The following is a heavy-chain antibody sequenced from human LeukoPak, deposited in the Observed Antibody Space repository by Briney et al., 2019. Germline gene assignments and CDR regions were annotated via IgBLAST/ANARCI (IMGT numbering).Heavy chain of an antibody. CDR2: FDPEDGET. D-gene: IGHD1-1*01. CDR3: AKGVTGALIGDWFDP. V-gene: IGHV1-24*01. Sequence: GASVKVSCKVSGHTLTELSMHWVRQAPGKGLEWMGGFDPEDGETIYAQKFQGRVTMTEDTSTDTAYMELSSLRSEDTAVYYCAKGVTGALIGDWFDPWGQGTLVTVSS. CDR1: GHTLTELS. J-gene: IGHJ5*02.